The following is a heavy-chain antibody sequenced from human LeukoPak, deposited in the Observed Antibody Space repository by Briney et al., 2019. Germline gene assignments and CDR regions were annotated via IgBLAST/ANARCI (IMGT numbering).Heavy chain of an antibody. D-gene: IGHD4-17*01. CDR2: IIPIFGTA. J-gene: IGHJ4*02. V-gene: IGHV1-69*13. CDR3: ARATHLTATPDY. Sequence: SVKVSCKASGGTFSSYAISWVRQAPGQGLEWMGGIIPIFGTANYAQKFQGRVTITADESTSTAYMELSSLRSEDTAVYYCARATHLTATPDYWGQGTLVTVSS. CDR1: GGTFSSYA.